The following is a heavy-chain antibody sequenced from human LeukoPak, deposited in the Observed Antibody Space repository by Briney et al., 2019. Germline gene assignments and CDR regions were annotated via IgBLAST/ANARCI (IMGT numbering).Heavy chain of an antibody. J-gene: IGHJ3*02. D-gene: IGHD2-15*01. CDR3: AKDVCSGGSCNAFDI. CDR1: GFTFSSYA. V-gene: IGHV3-23*01. CDR2: ISGSGGST. Sequence: GGSLRLSCAASGFTFSSYAMSWVRQAPGKGLEWVSAISGSGGSTYYADSVKGRSTISRDNSKNTLYLQMNSLRAEDTAVYYCAKDVCSGGSCNAFDIWGQGTMVTVSS.